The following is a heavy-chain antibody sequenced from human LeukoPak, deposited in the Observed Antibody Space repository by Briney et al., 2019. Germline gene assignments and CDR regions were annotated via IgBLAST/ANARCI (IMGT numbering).Heavy chain of an antibody. V-gene: IGHV1-2*02. D-gene: IGHD2-2*02. CDR3: ARDDSYCSSTSCYTLRHFQH. Sequence: ASVKVSCKASGYTFTGYYIHWVRQAPGQGLEWMGWINPNSGGTNYAQKFQGRVTMTRDTSISTAYMELSRLRSDDTAVYYCARDDSYCSSTSCYTLRHFQHWGQGTLVTVSS. CDR1: GYTFTGYY. CDR2: INPNSGGT. J-gene: IGHJ1*01.